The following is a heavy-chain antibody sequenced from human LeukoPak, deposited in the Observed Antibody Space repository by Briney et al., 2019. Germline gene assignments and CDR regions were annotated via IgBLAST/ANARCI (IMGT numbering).Heavy chain of an antibody. V-gene: IGHV4-59*01. CDR2: IYYSGST. J-gene: IGHJ2*01. CDR3: ARRRRTGSTYWYFDL. CDR1: GGSISSYY. D-gene: IGHD3/OR15-3a*01. Sequence: SETLSLTCTVSGGSISSYYWSRIRQPPGKGLEWIGYIYYSGSTNYNPSLKSRVTISVDTSKNQFSLKLSSVTAADTAVYYCARRRRTGSTYWYFDLWGRGTLVTVSS.